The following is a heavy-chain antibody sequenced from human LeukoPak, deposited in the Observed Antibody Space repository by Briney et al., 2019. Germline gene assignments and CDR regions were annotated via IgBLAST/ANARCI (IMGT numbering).Heavy chain of an antibody. CDR3: ARHLAYSSSWAPFDY. J-gene: IGHJ4*02. CDR1: GGSISSYY. D-gene: IGHD6-13*01. Sequence: SETLSLTCTVSGGSISSYYWSWIQQPPGKGLEWIGYIYYSGSTNYNPSLKSRVTISVDTSKNQFSLKLSSVTAADTAVYYCARHLAYSSSWAPFDYWGQGTLVTVSS. V-gene: IGHV4-59*01. CDR2: IYYSGST.